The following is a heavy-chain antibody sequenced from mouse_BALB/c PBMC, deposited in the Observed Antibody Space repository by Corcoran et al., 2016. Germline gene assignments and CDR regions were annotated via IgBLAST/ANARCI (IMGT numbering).Heavy chain of an antibody. CDR3: AREGLLLLCRGSGAMDY. V-gene: IGHV1S136*01. Sequence: EVQLQQSGPELVKPGASVKMSCKASGYTFTSYVMHWVKQKPGQGLEWIGYINPYNDGTKYNEKFKGKATLTSDKSSSTAYMELSSLTSEDSAVYYGAREGLLLLCRGSGAMDYCGQGTSVTVSS. J-gene: IGHJ4*01. CDR1: GYTFTSYV. D-gene: IGHD1-2*01. CDR2: INPYNDGT.